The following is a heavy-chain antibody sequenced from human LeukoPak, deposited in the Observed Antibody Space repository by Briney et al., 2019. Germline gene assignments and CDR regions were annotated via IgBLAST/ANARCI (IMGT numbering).Heavy chain of an antibody. CDR3: ARARSSYGYGDAFDI. V-gene: IGHV3-23*01. CDR1: GFTFTNYA. D-gene: IGHD5-18*01. Sequence: GGSLRLSCAASGFTFTNYAMTWVRQAPGKGLEWVSSISASGVMTYYADSVKGRFTISRDNSKNTLYLQMNSLRAEDTAVYYCARARSSYGYGDAFDIWGQGTMVTVAS. CDR2: ISASGVMT. J-gene: IGHJ3*02.